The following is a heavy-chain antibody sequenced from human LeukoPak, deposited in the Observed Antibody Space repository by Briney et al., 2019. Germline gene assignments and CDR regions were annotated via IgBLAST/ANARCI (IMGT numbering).Heavy chain of an antibody. CDR2: ISSSGSTI. CDR3: ASPYDSNSYYPYYFDY. D-gene: IGHD3-22*01. J-gene: IGHJ4*02. CDR1: GFTFSDYY. V-gene: IGHV3-11*01. Sequence: PGGSLRLSCAASGFTFSDYYMSWIRQAPGKGLEWVSYISSSGSTIYYADSVKGRFTISRDNAKNSLYLQMNSLRAEDTGVYYCASPYDSNSYYPYYFDYWGQGTLVTVSS.